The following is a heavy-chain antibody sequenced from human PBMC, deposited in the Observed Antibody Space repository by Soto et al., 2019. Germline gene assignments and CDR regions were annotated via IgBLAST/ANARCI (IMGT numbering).Heavy chain of an antibody. D-gene: IGHD6-13*01. CDR1: GGSISSSSYY. Sequence: SETLSLTCTVSGGSISSSSYYWGWIRQPPGKGLEWIGSIYYSGSTYYNPSLKSRVTISVDTSKNQFSLKLSSVTAADTAVYYCARRELVGYYYYGMDAWGQGTTVTVSS. CDR2: IYYSGST. J-gene: IGHJ6*02. CDR3: ARRELVGYYYYGMDA. V-gene: IGHV4-39*01.